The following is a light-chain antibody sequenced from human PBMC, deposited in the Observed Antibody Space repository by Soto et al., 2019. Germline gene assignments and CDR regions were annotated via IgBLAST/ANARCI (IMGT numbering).Light chain of an antibody. CDR2: EGS. CDR3: CSYAGSSIFCYV. J-gene: IGLJ1*01. Sequence: QSVLTQPASVSGSPGQSITISCTGTSSDVGSYNLVSWYQQHPGKAPKLMIYEGSKRPSGVSNRFSGSKSGNTASLTISGLQAEDESYYYCCSYAGSSIFCYVFGTGTKVTVL. V-gene: IGLV2-23*03. CDR1: SSDVGSYNL.